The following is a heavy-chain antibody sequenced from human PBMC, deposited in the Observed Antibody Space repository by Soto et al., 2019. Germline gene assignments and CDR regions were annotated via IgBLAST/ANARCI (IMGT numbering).Heavy chain of an antibody. CDR3: VRVVAIPGYPDN. CDR2: IVPIVDTS. CDR1: GGTFSSYA. D-gene: IGHD5-12*01. Sequence: QVQLVQSGAEVRQPASSVKVSCKTSGGTFSSYAISWVRQAPGQGLEWMGGIVPIVDTSTYGQKFQGRVTITADESPSTVYMELSSLRSDDTAVYYCVRVVAIPGYPDNWGQGTLVTVSS. V-gene: IGHV1-69*12. J-gene: IGHJ4*02.